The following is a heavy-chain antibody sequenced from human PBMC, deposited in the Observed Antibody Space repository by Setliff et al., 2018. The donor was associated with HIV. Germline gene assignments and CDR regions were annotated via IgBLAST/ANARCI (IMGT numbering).Heavy chain of an antibody. V-gene: IGHV3-48*01. CDR3: AKDREEVIAVAGTPYYFDY. J-gene: IGHJ4*02. CDR1: GFSFSRYN. D-gene: IGHD6-19*01. CDR2: ISSSTSTI. Sequence: GGSLRLSCAASGFSFSRYNMNWVRQAPGKGLECVSHISSSTSTIYYADSVKGRFTISRDNSKNTLYLQMNSLRAEDTAVYYCAKDREEVIAVAGTPYYFDYWGQGTLVTVSS.